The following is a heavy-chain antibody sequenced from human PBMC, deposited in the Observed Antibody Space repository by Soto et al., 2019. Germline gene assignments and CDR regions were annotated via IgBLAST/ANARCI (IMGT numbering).Heavy chain of an antibody. CDR1: GFTFSTYC. J-gene: IGHJ4*02. D-gene: IGHD5-18*01. Sequence: PGVSLRLSFAAPGFTFSTYCIHWVRQAPGKGLEWLAVIWYDGSKKYYADSVQGRFTISRDNSKNTGYLQMNSLRAEDTAVYYCAKDTRGTSMASAKYYFDYWGQGT. CDR2: IWYDGSKK. V-gene: IGHV3-33*06. CDR3: AKDTRGTSMASAKYYFDY.